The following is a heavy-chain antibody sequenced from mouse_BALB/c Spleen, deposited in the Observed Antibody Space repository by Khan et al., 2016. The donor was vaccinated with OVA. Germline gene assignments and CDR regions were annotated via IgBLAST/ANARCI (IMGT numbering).Heavy chain of an antibody. V-gene: IGHV3-2*02. CDR1: GYSITSDYA. Sequence: EVELVESGPGLMKPSQSLSLTCTVTGYSITSDYAWNWIRQFPGNKLEWMGYISNSGNTKYNPSLKSRISITRDTSKKKFFLQLNSVTPEDTATYYCARIYGGDFDYWGQGTTLTVSS. J-gene: IGHJ2*01. CDR3: ARIYGGDFDY. D-gene: IGHD1-1*01. CDR2: ISNSGNT.